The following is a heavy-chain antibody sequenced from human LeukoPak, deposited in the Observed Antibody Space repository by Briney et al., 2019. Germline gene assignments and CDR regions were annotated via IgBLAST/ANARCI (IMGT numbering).Heavy chain of an antibody. J-gene: IGHJ4*02. CDR2: IYYSGST. D-gene: IGHD1-26*01. V-gene: IGHV4-61*01. CDR3: ARRARGSYFDY. CDR1: GGSVSSGSYY. Sequence: SETLSLTCTVSGGSVSSGSYYWSWIRQPPGEGLEWIGYIYYSGSTNYNPSLKSRVTISVDTSKNQFSLKLSSVTAADTAVYYCARRARGSYFDYWGQGTLVTVSS.